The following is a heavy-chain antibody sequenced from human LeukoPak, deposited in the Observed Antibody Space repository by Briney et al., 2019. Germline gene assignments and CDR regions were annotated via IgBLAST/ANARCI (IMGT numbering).Heavy chain of an antibody. Sequence: ASVKVSCKASGYTFTSYAMNWVRQAPGQGLEWMGWINTNTGNPTYAQGFTGRFVFSLDTSVSTVYLQISSLKAEDTAVYYCARRLTGLGYRAGGHYDYWGQGTLVTVSS. CDR3: ARRLTGLGYRAGGHYDY. D-gene: IGHD5-18*01. V-gene: IGHV7-4-1*02. CDR1: GYTFTSYA. J-gene: IGHJ4*02. CDR2: INTNTGNP.